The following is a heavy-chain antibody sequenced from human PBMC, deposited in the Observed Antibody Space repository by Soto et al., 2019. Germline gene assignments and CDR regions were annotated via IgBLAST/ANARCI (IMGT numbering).Heavy chain of an antibody. CDR1: GFTFSSYA. J-gene: IGHJ4*02. D-gene: IGHD6-13*01. V-gene: IGHV3-23*01. CDR3: ASRSSSWYFDY. CDR2: ISGSGGST. Sequence: EVQLLESGGGLVQPGGSLRLSCAASGFTFSSYAMNWVRQAPGKGLEWVSVISGSGGSTYYADSVKGRFTISRDNSKNTLYLQMNSLRAEDTAVHYCASRSSSWYFDYWGQGTLVTVSS.